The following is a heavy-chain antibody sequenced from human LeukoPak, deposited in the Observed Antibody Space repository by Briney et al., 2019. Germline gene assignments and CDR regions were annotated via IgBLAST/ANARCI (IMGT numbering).Heavy chain of an antibody. J-gene: IGHJ3*02. V-gene: IGHV1-2*02. CDR2: INPNSGGT. CDR3: AKSDVDIAAFDI. Sequence: ASVKVSCKASGYTFTGYYMHWVRRAPGQGLEWMGWINPNSGGTNYAQKFQGRVTMTRDTSISTAYMELSRLRSDDTAVYYCAKSDVDIAAFDIWGQGTMVTVSS. D-gene: IGHD2-2*03. CDR1: GYTFTGYY.